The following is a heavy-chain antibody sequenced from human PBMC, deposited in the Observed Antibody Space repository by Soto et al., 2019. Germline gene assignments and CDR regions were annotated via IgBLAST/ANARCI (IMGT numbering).Heavy chain of an antibody. D-gene: IGHD3-9*01. CDR3: ARDWLRRDDILTPSWNFNL. CDR1: GFNFTYNA. J-gene: IGHJ2*01. V-gene: IGHV3-30*04. CDR2: ISFNGRKK. Sequence: QEQLVESGGGVVRPGKSLRLSCEASGFNFTYNAMHWVRQAPGKGLEWVAVISFNGRKKFYARSVKGRFTISRDNSKNTLYLQSNSLRPGDTAVYYCARDWLRRDDILTPSWNFNLWGQGTLVTAS.